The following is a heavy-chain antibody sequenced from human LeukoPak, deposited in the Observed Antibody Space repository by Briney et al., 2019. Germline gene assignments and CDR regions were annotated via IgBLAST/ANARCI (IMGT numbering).Heavy chain of an antibody. Sequence: GESLQISCKGSGYSFTSYWIGWVRQMPGKGLEWMGIIYPGDSDTRYSPSFQGQVTISADKSISTAYLQWSSLKASNTAMYYCARFTGYTEDGMDVWGQGTTVTVSS. CDR2: IYPGDSDT. V-gene: IGHV5-51*01. J-gene: IGHJ6*02. CDR1: GYSFTSYW. D-gene: IGHD5-12*01. CDR3: ARFTGYTEDGMDV.